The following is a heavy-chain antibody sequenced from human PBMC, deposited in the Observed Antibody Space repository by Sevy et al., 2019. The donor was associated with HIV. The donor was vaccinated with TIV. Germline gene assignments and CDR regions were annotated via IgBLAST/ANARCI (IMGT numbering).Heavy chain of an antibody. Sequence: GGSLRLSCAASGFSFSNYWMSWVRQAPGKGLEWVANIKRDGSEKYYVASVKGRFTISRDNAKTSLFLQMNSLRGEDTAVYYCARDCSSASCLWGMDVWGQGITVTVSS. CDR2: IKRDGSEK. D-gene: IGHD2-2*01. CDR1: GFSFSNYW. J-gene: IGHJ6*02. V-gene: IGHV3-7*03. CDR3: ARDCSSASCLWGMDV.